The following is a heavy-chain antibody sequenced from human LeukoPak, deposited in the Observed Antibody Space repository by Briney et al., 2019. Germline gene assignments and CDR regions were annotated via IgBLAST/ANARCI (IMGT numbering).Heavy chain of an antibody. D-gene: IGHD3-22*01. CDR2: ISAYNGNT. CDR3: ARDRCDSSGYYPFDY. CDR1: GYTFTSYG. Sequence: ASVKVSCKASGYTFTSYGISWVRQAPGQGLEWMGWISAYNGNTNYAQKLQGRVTMTTDTSTSTAYMELRSLRSDDTAVYYCARDRCDSSGYYPFDYWGQGTLVTVSS. V-gene: IGHV1-18*01. J-gene: IGHJ4*02.